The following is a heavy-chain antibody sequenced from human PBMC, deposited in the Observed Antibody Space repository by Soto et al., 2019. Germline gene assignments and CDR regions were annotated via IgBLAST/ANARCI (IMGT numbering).Heavy chain of an antibody. CDR1: GYTFTAYY. V-gene: IGHV1-2*02. J-gene: IGHJ4*01. D-gene: IGHD6-19*01. CDR3: ERRCVPSSCWHLGVY. Sequence: QVQLVQSGAEVKKPGASVKVSCKASGYTFTAYYIHWVRQAPGQGLEWMGWMNPASGGTDFAQKFQGRVTMTRDTSFRTAYLDLTGLSSDDTAVYYCERRCVPSSCWHLGVYWGHGTLFTVSS. CDR2: MNPASGGT.